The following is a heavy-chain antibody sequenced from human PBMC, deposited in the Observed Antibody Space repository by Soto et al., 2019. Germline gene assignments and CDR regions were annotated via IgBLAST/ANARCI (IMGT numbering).Heavy chain of an antibody. CDR2: IRSKAYGGTT. CDR3: TRDERGYSGYDWPFDY. J-gene: IGHJ4*02. V-gene: IGHV3-49*04. D-gene: IGHD5-12*01. CDR1: GFTFGDYA. Sequence: GGSLRLSCTASGFTFGDYAMSWVRQAPGKGLEWVGFIRSKAYGGTTEYAASVKGRFTISRDDSKSIAYLQMNSLKTEDTAVYYCTRDERGYSGYDWPFDYWGQGTLVTVSS.